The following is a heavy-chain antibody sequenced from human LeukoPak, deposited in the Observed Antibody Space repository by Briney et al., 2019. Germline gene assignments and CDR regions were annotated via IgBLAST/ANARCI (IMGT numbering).Heavy chain of an antibody. V-gene: IGHV3-21*01. J-gene: IGHJ3*02. D-gene: IGHD6-6*01. Sequence: PGGSLRLSCAASGFTFTNYAMSWVRQAPGKGLEWVSSISSSSSYIYYADSVKGRFTIPRDNAKNSLYLQMNSLRAEDTAVYYCARIYSSSSSRGAFDIWGQGTMVTVSS. CDR1: GFTFTNYA. CDR2: ISSSSSYI. CDR3: ARIYSSSSSRGAFDI.